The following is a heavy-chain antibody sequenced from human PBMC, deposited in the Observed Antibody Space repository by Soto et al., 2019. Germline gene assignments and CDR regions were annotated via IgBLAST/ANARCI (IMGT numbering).Heavy chain of an antibody. CDR2: IDPSDSYT. V-gene: IGHV5-10-1*01. CDR1: GYSFTSYW. D-gene: IGHD6-13*01. CDR3: ARHRYSSSWYQQWLVQGNYGMDV. Sequence: GESLTISCKGSGYSFTSYWISWVRQMPGKGLEWLGRIDPSDSYTNYSPSFQGHVTISADKSISTAYLQWSSLKASDTAMYYCARHRYSSSWYQQWLVQGNYGMDVWGQGTTVTVSS. J-gene: IGHJ6*02.